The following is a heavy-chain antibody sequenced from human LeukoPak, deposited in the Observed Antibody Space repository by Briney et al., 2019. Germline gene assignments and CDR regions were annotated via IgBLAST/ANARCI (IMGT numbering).Heavy chain of an antibody. D-gene: IGHD3-3*01. CDR3: ARGTVFGVATNWFDP. J-gene: IGHJ5*02. CDR2: MYYSGST. V-gene: IGHV4-59*01. CDR1: GGSIGGYY. Sequence: SETLSLTCSVSGGSIGGYYWSWIRQPPGKGLEWIGDMYYSGSTNYNPSLKSRVIISVDTSKNQFSLKLSSVTTADTAVYYCARGTVFGVATNWFDPWGQGTLVTVSS.